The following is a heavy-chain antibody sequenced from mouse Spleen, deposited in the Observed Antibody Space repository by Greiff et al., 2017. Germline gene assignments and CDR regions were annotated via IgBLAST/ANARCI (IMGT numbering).Heavy chain of an antibody. V-gene: IGHV5-17*01. Sequence: EVKLVESGGGLVKPGGSLKLSCAASGFTFSDYGMHWVRQAPEKGLEWVAYISSGSSTIYYADTVKGRFTISRDNAKNTLFLQMTSLRSEDTAMYYGARAAYDYDRFAYWGQGTLVTVSA. D-gene: IGHD2-4*01. J-gene: IGHJ3*01. CDR1: GFTFSDYG. CDR2: ISSGSSTI. CDR3: ARAAYDYDRFAY.